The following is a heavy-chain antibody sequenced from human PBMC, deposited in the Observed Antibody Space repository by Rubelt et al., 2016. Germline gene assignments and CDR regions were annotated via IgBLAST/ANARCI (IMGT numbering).Heavy chain of an antibody. V-gene: IGHV3-23*01. CDR3: ARDSSGTDY. Sequence: QVPGKGLEWVSAISGSGGSTYYADSVKGRFTVSRDNSKNTLYLEMNSLRTEDTAIYYCARDSSGTDYWGQGTLVTVSS. CDR2: ISGSGGST. D-gene: IGHD3-22*01. J-gene: IGHJ4*02.